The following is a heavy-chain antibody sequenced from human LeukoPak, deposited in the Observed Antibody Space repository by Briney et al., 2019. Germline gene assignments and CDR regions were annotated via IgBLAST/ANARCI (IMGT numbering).Heavy chain of an antibody. Sequence: SETLSLTCAVYGGSFSGYYWSWIRQPPGKGLEWIGEINYSGSTNYKPSLKSRVTISVDKSKNQFSLKLSSVTAADTAVYYCASGSLTIFGVVINRFDYWGQGTLLTVPS. J-gene: IGHJ4*02. CDR2: INYSGST. D-gene: IGHD3-3*01. CDR3: ASGSLTIFGVVINRFDY. CDR1: GGSFSGYY. V-gene: IGHV4-34*01.